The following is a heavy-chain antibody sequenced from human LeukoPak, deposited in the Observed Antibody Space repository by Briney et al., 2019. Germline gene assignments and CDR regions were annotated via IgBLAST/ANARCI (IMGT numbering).Heavy chain of an antibody. CDR1: GSTFSDHY. CDR2: TRKKANSYTT. V-gene: IGHV3-72*01. CDR3: ARVMSVDTAVLDY. Sequence: PGGSLRLSCAASGSTFSDHYMDWVRQAPGKGLEWIGRTRKKANSYTTEYAASVKGRFTISRDDSKNPLYLQMNSLETEDTAVYYCARVMSVDTAVLDYWGQGTLVTVSS. J-gene: IGHJ4*02. D-gene: IGHD5-18*01.